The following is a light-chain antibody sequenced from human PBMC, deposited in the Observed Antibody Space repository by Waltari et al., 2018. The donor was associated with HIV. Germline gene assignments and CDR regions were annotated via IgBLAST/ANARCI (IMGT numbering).Light chain of an antibody. V-gene: IGLV2-23*02. Sequence: QSALTQPASVSGSPGQSITISCTGTRSAFETYNLVSWYQQHPGKAPKLLLYEVMKRPSGVSTRFSGSMSANTASLTISGLQAEDEADYFCCAYTSRGTWVFGGGTRVTVL. CDR3: CAYTSRGTWV. CDR2: EVM. J-gene: IGLJ3*02. CDR1: RSAFETYNL.